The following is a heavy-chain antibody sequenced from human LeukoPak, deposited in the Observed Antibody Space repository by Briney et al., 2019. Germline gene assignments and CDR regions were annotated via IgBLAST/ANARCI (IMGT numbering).Heavy chain of an antibody. CDR2: INPNSGGT. J-gene: IGHJ4*02. D-gene: IGHD6-19*01. V-gene: IGHV1-2*02. CDR1: GYTFTGYY. Sequence: ASVKVSCEASGYTFTGYYMHWVRQAPGQGLEWMGWINPNSGGTNYAQKFQGRVTMTRDTSISTAYMELSRLRSDDTAVYYCARGGSVSHAVAGPFDYWGQGTLVTVSS. CDR3: ARGGSVSHAVAGPFDY.